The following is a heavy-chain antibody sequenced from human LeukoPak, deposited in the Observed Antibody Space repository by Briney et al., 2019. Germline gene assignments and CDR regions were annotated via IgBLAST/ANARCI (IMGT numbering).Heavy chain of an antibody. D-gene: IGHD2-2*01. V-gene: IGHV1-18*01. CDR1: GYTFTSYG. CDR2: ISAYNGNT. J-gene: IGHJ4*02. Sequence: ASVKVSCKASGYTFTSYGISWVRQAPGQGHEWMGWISAYNGNTHYAQKLQGRVTMTTDTYTSTAYMELRSLRSDDTAVYYCTRGAREYCSSTSCYRGLGYWGQGTLVTVSS. CDR3: TRGAREYCSSTSCYRGLGY.